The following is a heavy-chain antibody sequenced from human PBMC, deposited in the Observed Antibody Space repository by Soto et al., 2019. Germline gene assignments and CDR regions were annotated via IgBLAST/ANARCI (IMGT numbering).Heavy chain of an antibody. CDR1: GFTFSSYA. D-gene: IGHD3-22*01. CDR3: ARSGEWNYYDSSGYHYFDY. Sequence: QVQLVESGGGVVQPGRSLRLSCAASGFTFSSYAMHWVRQAPGKGLEWVAVISYDGSNKYYADSVKGRFTISRDNSKNTLYLQMNSLRAEDTAVYYCARSGEWNYYDSSGYHYFDYWGQGTLVTVSS. J-gene: IGHJ4*02. CDR2: ISYDGSNK. V-gene: IGHV3-30-3*01.